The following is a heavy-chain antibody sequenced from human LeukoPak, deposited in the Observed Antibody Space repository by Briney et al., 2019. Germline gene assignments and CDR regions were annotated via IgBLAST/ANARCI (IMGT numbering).Heavy chain of an antibody. CDR1: GGSFSGYY. Sequence: SETLSLTCAVYGGSFSGYYWSWIRQPPGKGLEWIGEINHSGSTNYNPSLKSRVTISVDTSKNQFSLKLSSVTAADTAVYYCARDPGPVVCSGGSCYPSWFDPWGQGTLVTVSS. V-gene: IGHV4-34*01. CDR2: INHSGST. CDR3: ARDPGPVVCSGGSCYPSWFDP. D-gene: IGHD2-15*01. J-gene: IGHJ5*02.